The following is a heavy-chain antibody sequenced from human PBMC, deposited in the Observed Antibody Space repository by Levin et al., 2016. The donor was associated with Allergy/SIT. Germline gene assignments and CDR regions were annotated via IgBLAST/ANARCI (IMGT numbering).Heavy chain of an antibody. Sequence: SETLSLTCTVSGGSISSGDYHWSWIRQYPGKGLEWIGYIKYSGITFYNPSLKGRLTISLDTSKNHFSLKLTSVTAADTAVYYCARGGNGWTSYHSYMDVWGKGTTVTVSS. CDR1: GGSISSGDYH. V-gene: IGHV4-31*03. CDR3: ARGGNGWTSYHSYMDV. D-gene: IGHD6-19*01. CDR2: IKYSGIT. J-gene: IGHJ6*03.